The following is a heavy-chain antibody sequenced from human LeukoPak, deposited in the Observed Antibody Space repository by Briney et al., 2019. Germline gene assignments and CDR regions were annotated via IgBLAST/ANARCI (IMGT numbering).Heavy chain of an antibody. CDR2: INPNSGGT. CDR1: GYTFTGYY. D-gene: IGHD2-8*01. V-gene: IGHV1-2*02. J-gene: IGHJ6*03. Sequence: ASVKVSRKASGYTFTGYYMHWVRQAPGQGLEWMGWINPNSGGTNYAQKFQGRVTMTRDTSISTAYMELSRLRSDDTAVYYCASNGLATYYYYYMDVWGKGTTVTVSS. CDR3: ASNGLATYYYYYMDV.